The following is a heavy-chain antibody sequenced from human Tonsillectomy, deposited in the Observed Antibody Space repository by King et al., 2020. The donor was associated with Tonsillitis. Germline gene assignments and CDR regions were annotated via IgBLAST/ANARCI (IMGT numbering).Heavy chain of an antibody. CDR1: GFPFTTYS. Sequence: EQLVQSGGGLVQPGGSLRLSCAASGFPFTTYSMNWVRQAPGKGLEWVSYINSNSVTIYYADSVKGRFTTSRDNSKNSLYLQMNSLRAEDTAVYYCATPFDYWGQGTLVTVSS. CDR2: INSNSVTI. V-gene: IGHV3-48*01. J-gene: IGHJ4*02. CDR3: ATPFDY.